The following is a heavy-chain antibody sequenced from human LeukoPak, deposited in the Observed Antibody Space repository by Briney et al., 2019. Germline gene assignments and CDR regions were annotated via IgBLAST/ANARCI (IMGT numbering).Heavy chain of an antibody. J-gene: IGHJ4*02. V-gene: IGHV3-30*04. D-gene: IGHD3-22*01. Sequence: GGSLRLSCAASGFTFSSYVMHWVRQAPGKGLEWVAVISRDGRTNYCADSVKGRFTISRDNSKNTLYAQMNSLRAEDTAVYYCATGDDTSGPDLYYFDFWGQGTLVTVSS. CDR1: GFTFSSYV. CDR3: ATGDDTSGPDLYYFDF. CDR2: ISRDGRTN.